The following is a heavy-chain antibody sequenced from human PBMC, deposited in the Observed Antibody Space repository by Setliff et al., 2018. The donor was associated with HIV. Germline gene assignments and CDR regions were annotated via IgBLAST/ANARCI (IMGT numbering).Heavy chain of an antibody. Sequence: GASVKVSCKASGGTFSRYSITWIRQAPGQGLEWMGGIVPIFGTTEYAQNLKGRVTITADESTSTAYMELSSLRSEDTAVYYCARDRRGWGDGFNKGDGTFDIWGQGTMVT. CDR2: IVPIFGTT. CDR1: GGTFSRYS. V-gene: IGHV1-69*13. J-gene: IGHJ3*02. CDR3: ARDRRGWGDGFNKGDGTFDI. D-gene: IGHD3-10*01.